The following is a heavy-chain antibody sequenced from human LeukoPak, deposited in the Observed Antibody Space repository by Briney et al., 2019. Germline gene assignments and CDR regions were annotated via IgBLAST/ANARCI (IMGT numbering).Heavy chain of an antibody. CDR1: GYTFTAYW. J-gene: IGHJ4*02. CDR3: ARQPEDYGEDYFDY. Sequence: PGESLKISCKGSGYTFTAYWIGWVRQMPGKGLEWMGIIYPGDSDTRYSPSFQGQVTISADKSTSTAYLQWSSLKASDTAMYYCARQPEDYGEDYFDYWGQGTLVTVSS. V-gene: IGHV5-51*01. CDR2: IYPGDSDT. D-gene: IGHD4-17*01.